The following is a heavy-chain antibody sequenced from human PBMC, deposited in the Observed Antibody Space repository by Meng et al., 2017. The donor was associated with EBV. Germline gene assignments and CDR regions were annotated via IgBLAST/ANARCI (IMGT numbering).Heavy chain of an antibody. V-gene: IGHV1-69*01. CDR3: ASESGRGFTPDY. D-gene: IGHD3-10*01. CDR1: GGTVRSDA. Sequence: QVGWVGSGAEVQKPGASVKASCTTSGGTVRSDAIRWVRQAPGQGLEWMGGLIPMSDAPHYAQKFQGRVTITADESTSTHYMDLSGLRSEDTAVYYCASESGRGFTPDYWGQGTLVTVSS. CDR2: LIPMSDAP. J-gene: IGHJ4*02.